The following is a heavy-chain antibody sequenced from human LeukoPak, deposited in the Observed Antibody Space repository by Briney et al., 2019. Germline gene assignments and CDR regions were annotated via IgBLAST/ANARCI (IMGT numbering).Heavy chain of an antibody. CDR2: INHSGST. D-gene: IGHD2-2*01. CDR1: GGSFSGYY. J-gene: IGHJ6*04. Sequence: SETLSRSCAVSGGSFSGYYWSWIRQPPGKGLGWIWEINHSGSTNYNPYLKSRVTISVDTSKNQFSLKLSSVTAADTAVYYCAKVVPAATNYYYYYGMDVWGKGTTVTVSS. CDR3: AKVVPAATNYYYYYGMDV. V-gene: IGHV4-34*01.